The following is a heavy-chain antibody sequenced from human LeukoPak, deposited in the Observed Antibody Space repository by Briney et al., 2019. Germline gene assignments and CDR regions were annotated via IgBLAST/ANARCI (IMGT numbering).Heavy chain of an antibody. V-gene: IGHV3-21*01. D-gene: IGHD6-13*01. Sequence: GGSLRLSCAASGFTFSSYSMNWVRQAPGKGLDWVSPISSSSNYIYYADSVKGRFTISRDNAKNSLFLQMNSLRADDTAVYYCAVLAAAGDYWGQGTLVTVSS. CDR2: ISSSSNYI. J-gene: IGHJ4*02. CDR1: GFTFSSYS. CDR3: AVLAAAGDY.